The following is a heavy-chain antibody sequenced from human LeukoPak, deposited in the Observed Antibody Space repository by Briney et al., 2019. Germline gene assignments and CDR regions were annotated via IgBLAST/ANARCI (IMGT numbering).Heavy chain of an antibody. Sequence: GGSLRLSCAASGFTFSSYWMHWVRQAPGKGLVWVSRINSDGSSTSYADSVKGRFTISRDNAKNTLYLQMNSLRAEDTAVYYCARSRGQWLVQGHFDYWSQGTLVTVSS. D-gene: IGHD6-19*01. CDR1: GFTFSSYW. V-gene: IGHV3-74*01. CDR3: ARSRGQWLVQGHFDY. J-gene: IGHJ4*02. CDR2: INSDGSST.